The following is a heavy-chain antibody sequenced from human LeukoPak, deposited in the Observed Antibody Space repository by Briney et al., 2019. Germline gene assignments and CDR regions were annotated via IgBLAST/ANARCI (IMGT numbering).Heavy chain of an antibody. D-gene: IGHD2-2*01. J-gene: IGHJ6*02. CDR1: GFTFSSYS. V-gene: IGHV3-21*01. CDR3: ARDRYCSSTSCYWGHYYYGMDV. CDR2: ISSSSSYI. Sequence: PGGSLRLSCAASGFTFSSYSMNWVRQAPGKGLEWVSSISSSSSYIYYADSVKGRFTISRDNAKNSLYLQMNSLRAEDTAVYYCARDRYCSSTSCYWGHYYYGMDVWGQGTTVTVSS.